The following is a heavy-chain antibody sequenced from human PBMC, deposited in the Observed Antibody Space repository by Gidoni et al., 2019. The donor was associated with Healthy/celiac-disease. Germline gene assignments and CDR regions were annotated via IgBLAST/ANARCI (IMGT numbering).Heavy chain of an antibody. CDR1: GFTFSGYA. V-gene: IGHV3-30*04. Sequence: QVQRVGSGGGVVQPGRSLRLSCAASGFTFSGYAMHWVRPAPGKGLGWVSVISYDGSNKSYADSVKGRFTLPSDNSKNTLYLQMNSLRAADTAVSYCARGWETFDYWGQGTLVTVSS. J-gene: IGHJ4*02. CDR3: ARGWETFDY. D-gene: IGHD1-26*01. CDR2: ISYDGSNK.